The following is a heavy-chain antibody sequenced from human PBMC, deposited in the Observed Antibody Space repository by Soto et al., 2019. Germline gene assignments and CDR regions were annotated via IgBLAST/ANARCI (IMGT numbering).Heavy chain of an antibody. CDR2: ISSSSSSYI. J-gene: IGHJ6*02. CDR3: ARDYYSSNWENGYYYYAMDV. Sequence: PGGSLRLSCAASGFTFSGYSMNWVRQAPGKGLEWVSSISSSSSSYIYYADSVEGRFTISRDNAKNSLYLQMNSLRAEDTAVYYCARDYYSSNWENGYYYYAMDVWGQGTTVTVSS. D-gene: IGHD6-13*01. CDR1: GFTFSGYS. V-gene: IGHV3-21*01.